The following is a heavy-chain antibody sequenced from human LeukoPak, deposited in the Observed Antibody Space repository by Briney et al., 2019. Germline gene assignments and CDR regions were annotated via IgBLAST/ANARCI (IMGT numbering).Heavy chain of an antibody. Sequence: ASVKVSCKASGGTFSSYAISWVRQAPGQGLEWMGRIIPILGIANYAQKFQGRVTITADKSTSTAYMELSSLRAEDTALYYCAKGGLEWLLSPTFDYWGQGTLVTVSS. V-gene: IGHV1-69*04. J-gene: IGHJ4*02. CDR1: GGTFSSYA. D-gene: IGHD3-3*01. CDR3: AKGGLEWLLSPTFDY. CDR2: IIPILGIA.